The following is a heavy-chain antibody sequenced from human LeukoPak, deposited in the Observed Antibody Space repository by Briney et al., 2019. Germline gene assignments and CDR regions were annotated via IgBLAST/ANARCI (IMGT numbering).Heavy chain of an antibody. J-gene: IGHJ2*01. V-gene: IGHV3-13*01. CDR2: IDAAGDT. CDR1: GFTFSNYD. D-gene: IGHD4-17*01. Sequence: GGSLRLSCAAAGFTFSNYDMHWVRQPSGRGLEWVSAIDAAGDTNYPDSVKGRIAISRENAKNPLYLQMNSLRVGDTAVYYCARRAYGDYGRWYYDLWGRGTLVTVSS. CDR3: ARRAYGDYGRWYYDL.